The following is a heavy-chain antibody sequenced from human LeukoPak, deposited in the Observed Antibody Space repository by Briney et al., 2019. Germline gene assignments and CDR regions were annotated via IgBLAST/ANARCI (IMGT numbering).Heavy chain of an antibody. CDR1: GFTFSDYY. CDR2: ISSSGSTI. Sequence: PGGSLRLSCAASGFTFSDYYMSWIRQAPGKGLEWVSYISSSGSTIYYADSVKGRFTISRDNAKNSLYLQMNSLRSDDTAVYYCASIAVAGTWVPFDYWGQGTLVTVSS. CDR3: ASIAVAGTWVPFDY. J-gene: IGHJ4*02. D-gene: IGHD6-19*01. V-gene: IGHV3-11*01.